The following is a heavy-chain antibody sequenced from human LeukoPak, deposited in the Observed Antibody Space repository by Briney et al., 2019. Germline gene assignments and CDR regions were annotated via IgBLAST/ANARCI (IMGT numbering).Heavy chain of an antibody. V-gene: IGHV4-59*08. J-gene: IGHJ3*02. CDR2: IYYSGST. CDR1: GGSISSYY. Sequence: SETLSLTCTVSGGSISSYYWSWIRQPPGKGLEWIGYIYYSGSTNYNPSLKSRVTISVDTSKNQFSLKLSSVTAADTAVYYCARRPGSIAVALDAFDIWGQGTMVTVSS. D-gene: IGHD6-19*01. CDR3: ARRPGSIAVALDAFDI.